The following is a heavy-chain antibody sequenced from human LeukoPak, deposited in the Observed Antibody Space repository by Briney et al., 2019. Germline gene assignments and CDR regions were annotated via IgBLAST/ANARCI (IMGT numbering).Heavy chain of an antibody. CDR1: GFTVSSNY. CDR3: ARAHSRPWLDYFDY. D-gene: IGHD6-13*01. CDR2: IYSGGST. V-gene: IGHV3-66*01. Sequence: GGSLRLSCAASGFTVSSNYMSWVRQAPGKGLEWVSVIYSGGSTYYADSVKGRFTISRDNSKNTLYLQMNSLRAEDTAVYYRARAHSRPWLDYFDYWGQGTLVTVSS. J-gene: IGHJ4*02.